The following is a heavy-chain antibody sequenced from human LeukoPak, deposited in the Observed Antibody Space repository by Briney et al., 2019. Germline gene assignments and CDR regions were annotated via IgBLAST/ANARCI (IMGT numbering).Heavy chain of an antibody. V-gene: IGHV3-23*01. CDR3: AKDPYGTRCFDY. D-gene: IGHD2-2*01. Sequence: GGSLRLSCAASGFTFSSHALSWVRQAPGKGLEWVSSLSGSGYNTYYADSVKGRFTISGDNSKNTVYLQMNSLRAEDTAVYYCAKDPYGTRCFDYWGQGTLVTVSS. CDR2: LSGSGYNT. J-gene: IGHJ4*02. CDR1: GFTFSSHA.